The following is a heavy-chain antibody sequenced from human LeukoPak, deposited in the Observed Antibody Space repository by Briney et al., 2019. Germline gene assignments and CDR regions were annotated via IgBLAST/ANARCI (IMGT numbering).Heavy chain of an antibody. Sequence: SETLSLTCTVSGGSISSYCWSWLRQPPGKGLEWIGYIYYSGSTNYNPSLKSRVTISVETSKNQFSLKLSSVTAADTAVYYCARGYCRGTSCNRYTFDMWGQGTMVTVSS. CDR2: IYYSGST. V-gene: IGHV4-59*01. J-gene: IGHJ3*02. D-gene: IGHD2-2*01. CDR1: GGSISSYC. CDR3: ARGYCRGTSCNRYTFDM.